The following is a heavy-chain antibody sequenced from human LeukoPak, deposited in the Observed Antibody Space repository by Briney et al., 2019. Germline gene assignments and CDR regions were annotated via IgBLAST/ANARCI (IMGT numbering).Heavy chain of an antibody. D-gene: IGHD2-21*02. V-gene: IGHV3-23*01. CDR1: GFIFSAYG. Sequence: PGGSLRLFCAASGFIFSAYGMSWLRQAPGKRLEGVSAFSYSSGNTYCAVSEKGRFTISRDNSKNTLYLQMNSLRAEDTALYYCTKDGTGCGVDCYSDYWGQGTLVTVSS. CDR3: TKDGTGCGVDCYSDY. J-gene: IGHJ4*02. CDR2: FSYSSGNT.